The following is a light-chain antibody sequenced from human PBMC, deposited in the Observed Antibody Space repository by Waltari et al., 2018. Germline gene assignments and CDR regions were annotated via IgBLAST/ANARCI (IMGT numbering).Light chain of an antibody. J-gene: IGLJ3*02. V-gene: IGLV4-69*01. Sequence: QLVLTQSPSASASLGASVKLTCTLSSGHSSNIIAWHQQQPEKGPRYLRKVNSDGSHSKGDGIPDRFSGSSAGDELYLTISSLQSEDEADYYCQTGGHGTWVFGGGTKLTVL. CDR2: VNSDGSH. CDR1: SGHSSNI. CDR3: QTGGHGTWV.